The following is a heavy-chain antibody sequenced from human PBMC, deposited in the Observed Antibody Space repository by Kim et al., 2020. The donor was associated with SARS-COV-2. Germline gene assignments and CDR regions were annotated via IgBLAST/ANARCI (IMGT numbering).Heavy chain of an antibody. CDR1: GYTFTGYY. D-gene: IGHD5-12*01. V-gene: IGHV1-2*04. Sequence: ASVKVSCKASGYTFTGYYMHWVRQAPGQGLEWMGWINPNSGGTNYAQKFQGWVTMTRDTSISTAYMELSRLRSDDTAVYYCARGFVDIVATKGVAFDIWGQGTMVTVSS. J-gene: IGHJ3*02. CDR2: INPNSGGT. CDR3: ARGFVDIVATKGVAFDI.